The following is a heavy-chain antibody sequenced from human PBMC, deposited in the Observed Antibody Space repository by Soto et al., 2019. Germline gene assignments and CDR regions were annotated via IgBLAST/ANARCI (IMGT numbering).Heavy chain of an antibody. CDR1: GVPFSGYY. D-gene: IGHD2-15*01. J-gene: IGHJ4*01. CDR2: INHSGNT. CDR3: ANLIVFHSSYSPDY. Sequence: PSETLSLTCAVYGVPFSGYYWSWIRQSPGKGLEWIGEINHSGNTNYNPSLKSRVTMLVDTSKNQFSLSLTSVTAADTAVYYCANLIVFHSSYSPDYWGHGTLVTVSS. V-gene: IGHV4-34*01.